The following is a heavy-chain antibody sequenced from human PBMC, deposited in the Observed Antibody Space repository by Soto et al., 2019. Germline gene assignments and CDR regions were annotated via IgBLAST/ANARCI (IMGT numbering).Heavy chain of an antibody. D-gene: IGHD6-13*01. CDR3: AREKDSSSSSSVAY. J-gene: IGHJ4*02. CDR1: GFTFSSYA. CDR2: ISYDGSNT. Sequence: QVQLVESGGGVVQPGRSLRLSCAASGFTFSSYAMHWVRQAPGKGLEWVAVISYDGSNTSYAASVKGRFTISRDNSKTTLYLQMNRLRAEDTAVYSCAREKDSSSSSSVAYWGQATLVTVSS. V-gene: IGHV3-30-3*01.